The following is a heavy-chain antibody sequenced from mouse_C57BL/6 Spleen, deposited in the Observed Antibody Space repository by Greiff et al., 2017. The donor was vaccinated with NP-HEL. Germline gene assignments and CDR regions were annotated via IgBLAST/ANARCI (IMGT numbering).Heavy chain of an antibody. V-gene: IGHV1-15*01. J-gene: IGHJ2*01. CDR1: GYTFTDYE. D-gene: IGHD1-1*01. Sequence: QVQLQQSGAELVRPGASVTLSCKASGYTFTDYEMHWVKQTPVHGLEWIGAIDPETGGTAYNQKFKGKAILTADKSSSTAYMELRSLTSEDSAVYYCTRGSSYPYYFDYWGQGTTLTVSS. CDR2: IDPETGGT. CDR3: TRGSSYPYYFDY.